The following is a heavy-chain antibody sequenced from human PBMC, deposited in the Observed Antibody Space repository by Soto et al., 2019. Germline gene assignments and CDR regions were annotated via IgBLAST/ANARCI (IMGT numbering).Heavy chain of an antibody. Sequence: GSLRLSCAASGFTFSTYWMHWVRQVPGKGLVWVARLNTDGRITEYADSVRGRFTISRDNAKNILSLQMKSLSAEDTAVCYCGSEGISFLLFYSGQRTPDPVSS. CDR3: GSEGISFLLFY. CDR2: LNTDGRIT. D-gene: IGHD2-21*01. J-gene: IGHJ4*02. CDR1: GFTFSTYW. V-gene: IGHV3-74*01.